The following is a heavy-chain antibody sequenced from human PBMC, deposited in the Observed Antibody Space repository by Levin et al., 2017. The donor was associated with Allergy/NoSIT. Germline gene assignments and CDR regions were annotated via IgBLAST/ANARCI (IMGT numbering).Heavy chain of an antibody. D-gene: IGHD2-2*01. J-gene: IGHJ4*02. V-gene: IGHV4-39*01. CDR1: GGSISSSSYY. CDR3: ARTSVVVPAAADY. CDR2: IYYSGST. Sequence: PSETLSLTCTVSGGSISSSSYYWGWIRQPPGKGLEWIGSIYYSGSTYYNPSLKSRVTISVDTSKNQFSLKLSSVTAADTAVYYCARTSVVVPAAADYWGQGTLVTVSS.